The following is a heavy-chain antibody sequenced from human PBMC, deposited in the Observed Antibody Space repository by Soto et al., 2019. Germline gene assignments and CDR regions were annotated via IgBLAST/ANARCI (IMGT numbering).Heavy chain of an antibody. CDR2: ISGSGGST. CDR1: GFTFSSYA. J-gene: IGHJ3*02. CDR3: AKRITMIVVHGDAFDI. D-gene: IGHD3-22*01. Sequence: GSLRLSCAASGFTFSSYAMSWVRQAPGKGLEWVSAISGSGGSTYYADSVKGRFTISRDNSKNTLYLQMSSLRAEDTAVYYCAKRITMIVVHGDAFDIWGQGTMVTVSS. V-gene: IGHV3-23*01.